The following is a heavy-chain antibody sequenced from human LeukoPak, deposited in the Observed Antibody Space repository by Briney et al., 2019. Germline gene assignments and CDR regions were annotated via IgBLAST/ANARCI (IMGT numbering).Heavy chain of an antibody. CDR3: ATDRLEIYALHI. Sequence: GASVKVSCKVSGYSLSDLSIHWVRHVAAKGLEWMGGFEPEEGAHGETIFAQKFEDRLTLTEDTSADTAYMELVRLTSEDTAVYYCATDRLEIYALHIWGQGTAVTVSS. CDR1: GYSLSDLS. V-gene: IGHV1-24*01. D-gene: IGHD1-1*01. J-gene: IGHJ3*02. CDR2: FEPEEGAHGET.